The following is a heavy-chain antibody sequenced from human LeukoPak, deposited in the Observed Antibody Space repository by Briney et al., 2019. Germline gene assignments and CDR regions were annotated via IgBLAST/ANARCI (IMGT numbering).Heavy chain of an antibody. V-gene: IGHV3-30*04. CDR2: ISYDGSNK. CDR1: GFTFSSYA. CDR3: AKRREYYMDV. J-gene: IGHJ6*03. Sequence: GGSLRLSCAASGFTFSSYAMHWVRQAPGKGLEWVAVISYDGSNKYYADSVKGRFTISRDNSKNTLYLQMNSLRAEDTAVYYCAKRREYYMDVWGKGTTVTVSS.